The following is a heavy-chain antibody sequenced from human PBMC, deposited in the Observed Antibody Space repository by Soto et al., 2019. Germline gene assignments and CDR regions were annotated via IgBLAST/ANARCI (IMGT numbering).Heavy chain of an antibody. D-gene: IGHD6-6*01. CDR3: ARDREAARPGWFDP. J-gene: IGHJ5*02. CDR2: ISAYNGNT. Sequence: QAQLVQPGAEVNKPGASVKVSCKASGYTFTTYGISWVRQAPGRGLEWMGWISAYNGNTKDAQKFQDRVTMTTDAFTSTAYMELRSLTSDDTAVYYCARDREAARPGWFDPWGQGTLVTVSS. V-gene: IGHV1-18*04. CDR1: GYTFTTYG.